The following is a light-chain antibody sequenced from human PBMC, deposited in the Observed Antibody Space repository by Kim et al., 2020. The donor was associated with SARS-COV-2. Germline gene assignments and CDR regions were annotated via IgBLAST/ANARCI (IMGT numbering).Light chain of an antibody. CDR1: KLGDKY. CDR2: QDS. Sequence: SYELTQPPSVSVSPGQTASITCSGDKLGDKYACWYQQKPGQSPVLVIYQDSKQLSGFPERFSGSNSGSTATLTISWTQAMDEADYYCQAWDSSTVVFGGGTQLTVL. J-gene: IGLJ2*01. V-gene: IGLV3-1*01. CDR3: QAWDSSTVV.